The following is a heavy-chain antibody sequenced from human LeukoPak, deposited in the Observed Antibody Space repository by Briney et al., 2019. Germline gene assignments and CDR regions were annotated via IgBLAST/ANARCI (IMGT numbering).Heavy chain of an antibody. D-gene: IGHD6-13*01. CDR2: IRSKAYGGTT. V-gene: IGHV3-49*04. CDR1: GLTFGDYA. J-gene: IGHJ4*02. Sequence: GGSLRLSCTASGLTFGDYAMSWVRQAPGKGLEWVGFIRSKAYGGTTEYAASVKGRFTISRDDSKSIAYLQMNSLKTEDTAVYYCTSVGPYSSSWFPQGWGQGTLVTVSS. CDR3: TSVGPYSSSWFPQG.